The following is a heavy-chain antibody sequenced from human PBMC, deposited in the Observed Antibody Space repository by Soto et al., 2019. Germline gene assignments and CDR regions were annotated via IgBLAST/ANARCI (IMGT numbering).Heavy chain of an antibody. D-gene: IGHD3-10*01. V-gene: IGHV4-39*02. CDR2: LYFTGRT. J-gene: IGHJ5*02. CDR1: GASITSGTYY. Sequence: SETLSLTRTVSGASITSGTYYWGWIRHPPGKGLEWIGSLYFTGRTYYSPSLKSRVTISVDTSRTHFSLNLTSVTAADTAVYYCARRLARGVIGWFDPWGQGTLVTVSS. CDR3: ARRLARGVIGWFDP.